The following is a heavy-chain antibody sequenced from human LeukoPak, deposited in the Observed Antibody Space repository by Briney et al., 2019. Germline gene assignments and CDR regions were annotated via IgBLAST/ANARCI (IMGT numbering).Heavy chain of an antibody. Sequence: PSETLSLTCSVSGGSISGYYWSWIRQPPGKGLEWIAYIYYNGISNYNPSLKSRVIISVDSSKNQFSLKLTSVTAADTAVYYCAKWAYSSGWNPFDYWGQGTLVTVSS. D-gene: IGHD6-19*01. J-gene: IGHJ4*02. CDR1: GGSISGYY. CDR2: IYYNGIS. CDR3: AKWAYSSGWNPFDY. V-gene: IGHV4-59*01.